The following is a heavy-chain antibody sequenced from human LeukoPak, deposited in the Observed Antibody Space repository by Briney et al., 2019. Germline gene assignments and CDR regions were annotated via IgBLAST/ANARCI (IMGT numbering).Heavy chain of an antibody. Sequence: PSETLSLTCTVSGGSISSRSYYWGWIRQPPGKGLEWIGSIYYSGSTYYNPSLKSRVTISVDTSKNQFSLKLSSVTAADTAVYYCARGAVVITEYFDYWGQGTLVTVSS. CDR2: IYYSGST. CDR1: GGSISSRSYY. D-gene: IGHD3-22*01. J-gene: IGHJ4*02. CDR3: ARGAVVITEYFDY. V-gene: IGHV4-39*01.